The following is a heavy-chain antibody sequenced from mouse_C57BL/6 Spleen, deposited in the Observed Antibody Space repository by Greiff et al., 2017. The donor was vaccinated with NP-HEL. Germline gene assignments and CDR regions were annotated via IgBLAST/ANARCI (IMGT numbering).Heavy chain of an antibody. CDR2: IDPEDGET. J-gene: IGHJ4*01. D-gene: IGHD1-1*01. Sequence: VQLQQSGAELVKPGASVKLSCTASGFNITDYYMHWVKQRTEQGLEWIGRIDPEDGETKYAPKFQGKATITADTSSNTAYLQLSSLTSEDTAVYYCAREFITTVVAPFYYAMDYWGQGTSVTVSS. CDR3: AREFITTVVAPFYYAMDY. CDR1: GFNITDYY. V-gene: IGHV14-2*01.